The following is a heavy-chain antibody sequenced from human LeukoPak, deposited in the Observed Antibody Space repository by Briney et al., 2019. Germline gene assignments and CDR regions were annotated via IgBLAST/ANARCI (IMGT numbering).Heavy chain of an antibody. CDR3: AKEPLYCGGDCYEPFDY. V-gene: IGHV3-23*01. CDR2: ISGSGGSI. J-gene: IGHJ4*02. Sequence: GGSQRLSCAASGFTFSSYAMSWVRQAPGKGLEWVSTISGSGGSIYYADSVKGRFTISRDNSKNTLYLQMNSLRAEDTAVYYCAKEPLYCGGDCYEPFDYWGQGTLVTVSP. CDR1: GFTFSSYA. D-gene: IGHD2-21*02.